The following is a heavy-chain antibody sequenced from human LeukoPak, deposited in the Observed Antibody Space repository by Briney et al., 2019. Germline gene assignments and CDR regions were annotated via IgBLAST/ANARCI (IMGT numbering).Heavy chain of an antibody. J-gene: IGHJ4*02. CDR1: GFTFSSYG. D-gene: IGHD1/OR15-1a*01. CDR2: ISYDGSNK. CDR3: ARWSTTPDTEAGDY. Sequence: GGSLRLSCAASGFTFSSYGMHWVRQAPGKGLEWVAVISYDGSNKYYADSVKGRFTISRDNSKNTLYLQMNNLRAEDTAVYFCARWSTTPDTEAGDYWGQGTLVTVSS. V-gene: IGHV3-30*03.